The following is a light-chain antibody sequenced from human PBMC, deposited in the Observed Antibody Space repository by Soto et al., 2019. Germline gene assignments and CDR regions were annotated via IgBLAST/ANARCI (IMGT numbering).Light chain of an antibody. V-gene: IGKV3-20*01. J-gene: IGKJ2*01. Sequence: EIVLTQSPGTLSLSPGERVTLSCRASQSVSSAYLAWYQQIPGQAPRLLIYGASSTDTGIPDRFSSSGSGADFTITISVLEAEDFAVYYCQQSGSSFYTFGQGNKLEIK. CDR2: GAS. CDR3: QQSGSSFYT. CDR1: QSVSSAY.